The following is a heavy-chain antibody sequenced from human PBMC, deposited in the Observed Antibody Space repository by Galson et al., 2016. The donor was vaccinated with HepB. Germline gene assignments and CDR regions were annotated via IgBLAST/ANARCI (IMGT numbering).Heavy chain of an antibody. Sequence: SVKVSCKASGYTFTYYALHWVRQAPGQRLEWMGWINAGNGKTKYSQKFQGRVTITTDTSASTAYMELRSLRFEDTAVYYCARGSRFLYLAYWGQGTLVTVSS. V-gene: IGHV1-3*01. J-gene: IGHJ4*02. CDR1: GYTFTYYA. D-gene: IGHD2/OR15-2a*01. CDR2: INAGNGKT. CDR3: ARGSRFLYLAY.